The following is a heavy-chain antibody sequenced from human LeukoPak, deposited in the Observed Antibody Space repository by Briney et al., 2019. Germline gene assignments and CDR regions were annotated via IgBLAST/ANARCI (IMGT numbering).Heavy chain of an antibody. D-gene: IGHD3-9*01. V-gene: IGHV4-59*01. Sequence: PSETLSLTFTVSGASISSSFWTWIRQSPGKGLEWLAYIYYTGSTNLNPSLKSRLTISVDTSKNQFSLRLSSVTAADTAIYYCARTYYDILTGYNPYFDYWGQGILVTVSS. J-gene: IGHJ4*02. CDR2: IYYTGST. CDR1: GASISSSF. CDR3: ARTYYDILTGYNPYFDY.